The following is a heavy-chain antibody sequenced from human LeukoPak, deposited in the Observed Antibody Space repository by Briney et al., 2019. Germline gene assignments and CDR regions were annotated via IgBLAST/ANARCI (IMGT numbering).Heavy chain of an antibody. V-gene: IGHV4-38-2*02. J-gene: IGHJ6*03. CDR3: AGGLQFPSYYYMDV. D-gene: IGHD4-11*01. CDR1: GYSISSGYY. Sequence: SETLSLTCTVSGYSISSGYYWGWIRQPPGKGLEWIGSIYHSGSTYYNPSLKSRVTISVDTSKNQFSLKLSSVTAADTAVYYCAGGLQFPSYYYMDVWGKGTTVTVSS. CDR2: IYHSGST.